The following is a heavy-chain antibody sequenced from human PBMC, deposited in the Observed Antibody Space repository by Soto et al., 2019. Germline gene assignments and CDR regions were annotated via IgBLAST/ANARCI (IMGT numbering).Heavy chain of an antibody. J-gene: IGHJ4*02. CDR3: LRDQPPLQFYYDSSGYYGY. CDR1: GYTFTSYY. V-gene: IGHV1-46*01. Sequence: ASVKVSCKASGYTFTSYYMHWVRQAPGQGLEWMGIINPSGGSTSYAQKYQGRDTMTRDTSTSTVYMEMSSLRSEDTAVYFCLRDQPPLQFYYDSSGYYGYWGQGTLVTVSS. CDR2: INPSGGST. D-gene: IGHD3-22*01.